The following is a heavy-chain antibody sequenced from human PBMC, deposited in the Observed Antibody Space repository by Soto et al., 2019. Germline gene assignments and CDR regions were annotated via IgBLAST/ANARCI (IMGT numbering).Heavy chain of an antibody. V-gene: IGHV3-33*01. J-gene: IGHJ6*02. CDR1: GFTFSNYG. CDR3: ASDLVGASDSYGLDV. CDR2: IWHDGNNK. D-gene: IGHD1-26*01. Sequence: GGSLRLSCAASGFTFSNYGMHWVRQAQGKGLEWVAIIWHDGNNKYYADSVRGRFIISRDNSKNRLYLQMNSLRAEDTAVYYCASDLVGASDSYGLDVWGQGTPVTVSS.